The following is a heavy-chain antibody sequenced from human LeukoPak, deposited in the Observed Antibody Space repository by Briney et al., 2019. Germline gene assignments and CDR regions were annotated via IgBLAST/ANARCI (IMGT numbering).Heavy chain of an antibody. CDR2: SSSSSSYI. Sequence: SGGSLRLSCAASGFTFSSYSMNWVRQAPGKGLEWVSSSSSSSSYIYYADSVKGRFTISRDNAKNSLYLQMNSLRAEDTAVYYCARANRVVPAAIRRSGAFDIWGQGTMVTVSS. CDR1: GFTFSSYS. V-gene: IGHV3-21*01. CDR3: ARANRVVPAAIRRSGAFDI. J-gene: IGHJ3*02. D-gene: IGHD2-2*02.